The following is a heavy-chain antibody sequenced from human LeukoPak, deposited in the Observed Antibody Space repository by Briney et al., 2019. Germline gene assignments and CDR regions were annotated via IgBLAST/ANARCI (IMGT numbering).Heavy chain of an antibody. Sequence: SVKVSCKASGGTFSSYAISWVRQAPGQGLEWMGGIIPIFGTANCAQKFQGRVTITADESTSTAYMELSSLRSEDTAVYYCASPSPGYSSSWYRVVGSFDYWGQGTLVTVSS. CDR1: GGTFSSYA. J-gene: IGHJ4*02. CDR3: ASPSPGYSSSWYRVVGSFDY. CDR2: IIPIFGTA. D-gene: IGHD6-13*01. V-gene: IGHV1-69*01.